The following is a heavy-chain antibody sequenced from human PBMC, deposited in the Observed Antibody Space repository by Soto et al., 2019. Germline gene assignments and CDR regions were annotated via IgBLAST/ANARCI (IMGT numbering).Heavy chain of an antibody. Sequence: GESLKISCNGSGYSFTSYWIGWVRQMPGKGLEGMGIIYPGDSDTRYSPSFQGQVNISPEKSISTAYLQWSSLKASDTAMYYCARHTADQMFHYYMDVWGKGTTVTVSS. J-gene: IGHJ6*03. CDR1: GYSFTSYW. V-gene: IGHV5-51*01. CDR2: IYPGDSDT. D-gene: IGHD3-10*02. CDR3: ARHTADQMFHYYMDV.